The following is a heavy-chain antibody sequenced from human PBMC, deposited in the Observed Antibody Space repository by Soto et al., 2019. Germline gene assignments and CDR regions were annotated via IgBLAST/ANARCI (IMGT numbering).Heavy chain of an antibody. CDR2: INSDGSST. J-gene: IGHJ4*02. CDR1: GFTFSSYW. V-gene: IGHV3-74*01. Sequence: GSLRLSCAASGFTFSSYWMHWVRQAPGKGLVWVSRINSDGSSTSYADSVKGRFTISRDNAKNTLYLQMNSLRAEDTAVYYCARAYYDFWSGYYRDLDYWGQGTLVTVSS. CDR3: ARAYYDFWSGYYRDLDY. D-gene: IGHD3-3*01.